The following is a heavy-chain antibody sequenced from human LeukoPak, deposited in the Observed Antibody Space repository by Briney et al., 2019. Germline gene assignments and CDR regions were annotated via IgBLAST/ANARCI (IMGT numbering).Heavy chain of an antibody. V-gene: IGHV4-59*11. D-gene: IGHD2-15*01. CDR3: ARDPVVPATSMQFDWYFDL. CDR1: GDSISMHY. CDR2: IDHTGST. J-gene: IGHJ2*01. Sequence: PSETLSLTCSVSGDSISMHYWSWIRQPPGKGLEWIGYIDHTGSTNYNPSLNSRVTISRDTSKNHFSLELSSVTAADTAVYYCARDPVVPATSMQFDWYFDLWGRGTLVTVSS.